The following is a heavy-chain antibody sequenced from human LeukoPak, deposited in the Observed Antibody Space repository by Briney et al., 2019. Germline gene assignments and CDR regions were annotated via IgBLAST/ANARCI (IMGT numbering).Heavy chain of an antibody. V-gene: IGHV3-30*02. D-gene: IGHD1-26*01. Sequence: GGSLRLSCAASGFTFSSYGMHWVRQAPGKGLEWVAFIRFDGSNKYYADSVKGRFTISRDNAKSTLYLQMNSLGAEDTAVYYCARVRGGSGSSYAADAFDIWGQGTMVTVSS. CDR2: IRFDGSNK. J-gene: IGHJ3*02. CDR3: ARVRGGSGSSYAADAFDI. CDR1: GFTFSSYG.